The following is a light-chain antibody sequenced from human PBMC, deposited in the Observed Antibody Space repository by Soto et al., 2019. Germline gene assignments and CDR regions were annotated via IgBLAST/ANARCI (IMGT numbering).Light chain of an antibody. V-gene: IGKV4-1*01. CDR3: QQYESTPPT. CDR2: WAS. J-gene: IGKJ2*01. Sequence: DMVMTQSPDSLAVSLGERATINCKSSQSVLYSFNNKYYIAWYQQRPGQPPKLLIYWASTRESGVPDRFSGSGSATDFTHTITSLQAEDVAVYYCQQYESTPPTFGQGTKWEIK. CDR1: QSVLYSFNNKYY.